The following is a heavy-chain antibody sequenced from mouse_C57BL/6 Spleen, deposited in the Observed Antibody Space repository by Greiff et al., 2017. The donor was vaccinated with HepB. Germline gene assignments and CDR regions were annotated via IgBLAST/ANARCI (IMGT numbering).Heavy chain of an antibody. J-gene: IGHJ4*01. CDR1: GFTFSDYG. CDR2: ISSGSSTI. Sequence: DVMLVESGGGLVKPGGSLKLSCAASGFTFSDYGMHWVRQAPEKGLEWVAYISSGSSTIYYADTVKGRFTISRDNAKNTLFLQMTSLRSEDTAMYYCARHGSSPHYYAMDYWGQGTSVTVSS. CDR3: ARHGSSPHYYAMDY. V-gene: IGHV5-17*01. D-gene: IGHD1-1*01.